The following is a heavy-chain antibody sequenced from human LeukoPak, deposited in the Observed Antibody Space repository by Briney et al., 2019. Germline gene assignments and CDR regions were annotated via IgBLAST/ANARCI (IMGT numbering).Heavy chain of an antibody. D-gene: IGHD2-21*02. CDR1: GFTFSSYG. CDR3: ATDAESQVTTLSYCDY. Sequence: PGGSLRLSCAASGFTFSSYGMHWVRQAPGKGLEWVAVISYDGSNKYYADSVKGRFTISRDNSKNTLYLQMNSLRAEDTAVYYCATDAESQVTTLSYCDYWGQGTLVTVSS. CDR2: ISYDGSNK. J-gene: IGHJ4*02. V-gene: IGHV3-30*03.